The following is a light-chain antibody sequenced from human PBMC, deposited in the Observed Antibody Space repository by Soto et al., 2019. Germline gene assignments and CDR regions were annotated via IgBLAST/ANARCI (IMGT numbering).Light chain of an antibody. CDR1: QSVSSN. CDR3: QQYNNWPPVT. Sequence: EIVMTPSPATLSVSPGERATLSCRASQSVSSNLAWYQQKPGQAPKLLIYGASTRATGVPARFSGSGSGTEFTLTISSLQSEDLAVYYRQQYNNWPPVTFGQGTRLEIK. CDR2: GAS. J-gene: IGKJ5*01. V-gene: IGKV3-15*01.